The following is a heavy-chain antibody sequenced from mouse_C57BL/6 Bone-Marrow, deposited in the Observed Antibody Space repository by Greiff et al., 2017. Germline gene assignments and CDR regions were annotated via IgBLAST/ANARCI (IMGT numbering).Heavy chain of an antibody. V-gene: IGHV1-81*01. J-gene: IGHJ4*01. CDR1: GYTFTSYG. CDR2: IYPRSGNT. D-gene: IGHD2-2*01. Sequence: VQLQQSGAELARPGASVKLSCKASGYTFTSYGISWVKQRTGQGLAWIGEIYPRSGNTYYNEKFKGKATLTADKSSSTAYMELRSLTSEDSAVYFCARGWLPYAMDYWGQGTSVTVSS. CDR3: ARGWLPYAMDY.